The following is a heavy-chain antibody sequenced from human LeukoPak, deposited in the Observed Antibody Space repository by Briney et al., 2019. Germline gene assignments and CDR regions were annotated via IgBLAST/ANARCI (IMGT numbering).Heavy chain of an antibody. CDR1: GYSFTGYY. Sequence: ASVKVSCKASGYSFTGYYMHWVRQAPGQGLEWMGRINPNGGGTNYAQKFQGRVTMTRDTSISTAYMELSRLRSDDTAVYYCARSPHILTGENFDYWGQGTLVTVSS. CDR3: ARSPHILTGENFDY. J-gene: IGHJ4*02. V-gene: IGHV1-2*02. D-gene: IGHD3-9*01. CDR2: INPNGGGT.